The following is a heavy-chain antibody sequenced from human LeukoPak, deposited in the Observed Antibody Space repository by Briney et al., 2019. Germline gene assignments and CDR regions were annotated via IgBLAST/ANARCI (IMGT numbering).Heavy chain of an antibody. J-gene: IGHJ4*02. V-gene: IGHV3-74*01. CDR1: GFTFSNYW. CDR2: INSDGSST. D-gene: IGHD4-17*01. CDR3: TRDAYGDYISSD. Sequence: GGSLRLSCAASGFTFSNYWMHWVRQAPGKGLVWVSRINSDGSSTNYADSVTGRFAISRDNAKSTLYLQMSSLRAEDTAAYYCTRDAYGDYISSDWGQGTLVTVSS.